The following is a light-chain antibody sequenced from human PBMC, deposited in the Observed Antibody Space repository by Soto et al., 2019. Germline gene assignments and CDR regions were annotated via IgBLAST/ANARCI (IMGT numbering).Light chain of an antibody. J-gene: IGKJ4*01. CDR3: QQP. CDR1: QGISSY. Sequence: DIQLTQSPSFLSASVGDRVTITCRASQGISSYLAWYQQKPGKAPKLLIYAASTLQSGVPSRFSGSGTGTEFTLTISSRQHEDFATYYFQQPFRGGTKVEIK. V-gene: IGKV1-9*01. CDR2: AAS.